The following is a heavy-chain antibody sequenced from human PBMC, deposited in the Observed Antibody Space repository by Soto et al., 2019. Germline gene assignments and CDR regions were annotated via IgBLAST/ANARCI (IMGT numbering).Heavy chain of an antibody. D-gene: IGHD2-15*01. CDR2: IWYDGSQI. Sequence: QVQLVESGGGVVQPGRSLRLSCAASGFTFRGHGMHWVRQAPGRGLEWVAVIWYDGSQIYYGDSVRGRFTISRDNSKDTLYRQMNSLRAEDTAVYYCARDPESCSGGSCVAFDLWGQGTMVTVSS. CDR3: ARDPESCSGGSCVAFDL. CDR1: GFTFRGHG. J-gene: IGHJ3*01. V-gene: IGHV3-33*01.